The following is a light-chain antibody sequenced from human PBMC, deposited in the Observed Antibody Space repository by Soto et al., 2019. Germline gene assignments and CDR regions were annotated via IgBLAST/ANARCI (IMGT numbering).Light chain of an antibody. V-gene: IGLV1-40*01. CDR2: DNT. CDR3: QSYDSSLSGSVV. CDR1: SSNIGAGLD. Sequence: QSVLTQPPSVSGAPGQRVTISCTGTSSNIGAGLDVHWYQKLPGTAPKLLIFDNTNRPSGVPDRFSASRSGTSASLAITGLQAGDEADYFCQSYDSSLSGSVVFGGGTKLTVL. J-gene: IGLJ2*01.